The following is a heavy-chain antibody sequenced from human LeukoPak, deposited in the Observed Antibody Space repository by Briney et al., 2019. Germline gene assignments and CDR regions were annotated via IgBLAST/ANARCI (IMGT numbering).Heavy chain of an antibody. CDR3: ARCGTPNNYHYYGLDV. Sequence: QPGGSLRLSCAASGFTFSKYWMSWVRQAPGKGLEWVANIKQDGSEKHYVDSVKGRFTISRDNAKNSLYLQMTSLRAEDTAVYYCARCGTPNNYHYYGLDVWGQGTTVTVSS. J-gene: IGHJ6*02. CDR1: GFTFSKYW. V-gene: IGHV3-7*05. CDR2: IKQDGSEK. D-gene: IGHD5-24*01.